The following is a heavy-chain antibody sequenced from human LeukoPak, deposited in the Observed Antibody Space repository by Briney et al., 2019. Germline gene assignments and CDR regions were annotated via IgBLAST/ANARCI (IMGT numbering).Heavy chain of an antibody. Sequence: SETLSLTCTVSGGSITGYYWSWIRQPPGKGLEWIGYVFYSGTTLYNPSVKSRVTISVDTSKNQFSLKLSSVTAEDTAVYYCAADNGVHSSSRPHYYFDYWGQGTLVTVSS. D-gene: IGHD6-13*01. CDR2: VFYSGTT. J-gene: IGHJ4*02. CDR3: AADNGVHSSSRPHYYFDY. V-gene: IGHV4-59*01. CDR1: GGSITGYY.